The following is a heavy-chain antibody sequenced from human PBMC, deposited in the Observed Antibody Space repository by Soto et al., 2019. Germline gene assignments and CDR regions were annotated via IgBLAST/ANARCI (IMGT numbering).Heavy chain of an antibody. CDR3: ARDSFHILTGKNWFDP. D-gene: IGHD3-9*01. J-gene: IGHJ5*02. Sequence: GGSLRLSCAASGFTFSSYAMHWVRQAPGKGLEWVAVISYDGSNKYYADSVKGRFTISRDNSKNTLYLQMNSLRAEDTAVYYCARDSFHILTGKNWFDPWGQGTLVTVSS. CDR1: GFTFSSYA. V-gene: IGHV3-30-3*01. CDR2: ISYDGSNK.